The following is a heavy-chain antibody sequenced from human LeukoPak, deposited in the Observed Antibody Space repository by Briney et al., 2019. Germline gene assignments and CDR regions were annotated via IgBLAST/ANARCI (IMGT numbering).Heavy chain of an antibody. CDR1: GFTFSNYN. CDR2: ISSSSSYI. V-gene: IGHV3-21*01. Sequence: GGSLRLSCAASGFTFSNYNMNWVRQAPGKGLEWVSSISSSSSYIYYADSVKGRFTISRDNAKNSLYLQMNSLRAEDTAVYYCARPIEAAGTEGGYWGQGTLVTVSS. J-gene: IGHJ1*01. CDR3: ARPIEAAGTEGGY. D-gene: IGHD6-13*01.